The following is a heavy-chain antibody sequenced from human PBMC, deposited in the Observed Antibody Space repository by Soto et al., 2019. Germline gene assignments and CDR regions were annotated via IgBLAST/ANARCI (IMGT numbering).Heavy chain of an antibody. V-gene: IGHV4-39*01. CDR2: IYSSGNT. D-gene: IGHD3-10*01. Sequence: PSETLSLTCTVSGGSVSSSSYSWGWIRQSPGKGLEWIGTIYSSGNTYYNPSLPSRVTISVDRSKNEFSVRLSSVTAADTAVYYCARGAPVFIQPWGQGTLVTVS. J-gene: IGHJ1*01. CDR1: GGSVSSSSYS. CDR3: ARGAPVFIQP.